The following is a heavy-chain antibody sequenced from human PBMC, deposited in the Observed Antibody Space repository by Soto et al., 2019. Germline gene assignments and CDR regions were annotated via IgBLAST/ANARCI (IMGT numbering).Heavy chain of an antibody. J-gene: IGHJ6*02. Sequence: QVQLQESGPGLVKPSQTLSLTCTVSGGSISSGDYYWSWIRQPPGKGLERIGYIYYSGSTYYNPSLKSRVXXSXDXXTNQFSLKLSSVTAADTAVYYCARDPRYYYYGMDVWGQGTTVTVSS. CDR1: GGSISSGDYY. CDR3: ARDPRYYYYGMDV. V-gene: IGHV4-30-4*01. CDR2: IYYSGST.